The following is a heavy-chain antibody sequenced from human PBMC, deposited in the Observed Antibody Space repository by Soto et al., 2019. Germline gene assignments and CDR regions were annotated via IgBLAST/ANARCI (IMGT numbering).Heavy chain of an antibody. Sequence: SVKVSCKASGGTFSSYAISWVRQAPGQGLEWMGGIIPIFGTANYAQKFQGRVTITADESTSTAYMELSSLRSEDTAVYYCAKLRRNGGINAFDISGQGTIVP. CDR2: IIPIFGTA. CDR3: AKLRRNGGINAFDI. V-gene: IGHV1-69*13. J-gene: IGHJ3*02. CDR1: GGTFSSYA. D-gene: IGHD2-15*01.